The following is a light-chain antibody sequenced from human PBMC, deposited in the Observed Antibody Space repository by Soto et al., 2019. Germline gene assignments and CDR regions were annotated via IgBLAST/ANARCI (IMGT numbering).Light chain of an antibody. V-gene: IGLV1-40*01. CDR1: TSNLGAGYD. CDR3: QSYDNSLRAYV. J-gene: IGLJ1*01. Sequence: QSVLTQPASVSGAPGQSVSISCTGTTSNLGAGYDVHWYQHLPGTAPTPLISDNTNRPSGVPDRFSGSKSGSSASLAISGLQSEDEADYYCQSYDNSLRAYVFGPGTKVTVL. CDR2: DNT.